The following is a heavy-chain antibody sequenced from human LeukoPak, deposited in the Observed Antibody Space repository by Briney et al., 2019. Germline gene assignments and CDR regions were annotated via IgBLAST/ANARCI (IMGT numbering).Heavy chain of an antibody. J-gene: IGHJ4*02. Sequence: ASETLSLTCDVSGGSIDSTNWWNWVRQPPGKGLEWIGEIHHDGRINYNPSLKSRVTLSVDKSKNQFSLRLNSVTAADTAMYYCARSHDHLWRNYPDYWGQGTLVTVSS. V-gene: IGHV4/OR15-8*01. D-gene: IGHD3-16*02. CDR3: ARSHDHLWRNYPDY. CDR1: GGSIDSTNW. CDR2: IHHDGRI.